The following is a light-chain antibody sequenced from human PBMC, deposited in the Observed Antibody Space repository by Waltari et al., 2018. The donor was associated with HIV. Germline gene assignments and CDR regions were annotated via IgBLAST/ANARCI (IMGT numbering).Light chain of an antibody. V-gene: IGLV2-11*03. CDR3: CSFAGSSTFVV. J-gene: IGLJ2*01. CDR2: DVS. CDR1: SSDVGNYDY. Sequence: SVTISCTGTSSDVGNYDYDSWYQQHPGKAPKLILYDVSERPSGVPDRFSGSKSGNTASLTISGLQVEDEAVYHCCSFAGSSTFVVFGGGTSLTVL.